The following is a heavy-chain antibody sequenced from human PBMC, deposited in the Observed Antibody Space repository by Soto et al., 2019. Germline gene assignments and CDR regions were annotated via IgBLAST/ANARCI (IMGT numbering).Heavy chain of an antibody. CDR1: GFSLSNVRMG. D-gene: IGHD4-17*01. J-gene: IGHJ5*02. CDR3: ERTPHGGYSFVYGFDP. Sequence: QVTLKESGPVLVKPTETLTLTCTVSGFSLSNVRMGVSWIRQPPGKALEWLAHIFSNDAKSYSTSLKSRRTISKDTSKSQVVLTMTNMDPVDTATYYCERTPHGGYSFVYGFDPWGQGTLVTVSS. CDR2: IFSNDAK. V-gene: IGHV2-26*01.